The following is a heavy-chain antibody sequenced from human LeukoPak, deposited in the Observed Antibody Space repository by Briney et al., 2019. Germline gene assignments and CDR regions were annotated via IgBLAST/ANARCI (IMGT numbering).Heavy chain of an antibody. CDR1: GGSISSYY. V-gene: IGHV4-59*08. CDR2: IYYSGVT. CDR3: ARHYEGAGYYYYYGMDV. J-gene: IGHJ6*02. Sequence: SETLSLTCTVSGGSISSYYWSWIRQPPGKGLEWIGYIYYSGVTYYNPSLESRVTISMHTSKNQFSLRLNSVTAADTAVYYCARHYEGAGYYYYYGMDVWGQGTTVTVSS. D-gene: IGHD1-26*01.